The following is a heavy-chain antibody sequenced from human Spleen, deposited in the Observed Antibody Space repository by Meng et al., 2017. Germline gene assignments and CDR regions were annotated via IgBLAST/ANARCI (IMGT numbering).Heavy chain of an antibody. CDR2: INPKSGDT. CDR3: ARDEDISAAGKLFGDY. CDR1: GNIFTAHY. D-gene: IGHD6-25*01. J-gene: IGHJ4*02. Sequence: QVQPVQAGAEVKKPGASVKVSCQASGNIFTAHYVHWVRQAPGEGLEWMGRINPKSGDTHYAQKFQARVTMTGDTSISTAYIELSGLRSDDTAMYYCARDEDISAAGKLFGDYWGQGTLVTVSS. V-gene: IGHV1-2*06.